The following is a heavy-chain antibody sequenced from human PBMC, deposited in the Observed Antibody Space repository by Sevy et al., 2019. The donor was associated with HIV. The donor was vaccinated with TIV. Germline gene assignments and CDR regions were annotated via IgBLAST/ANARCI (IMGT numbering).Heavy chain of an antibody. CDR1: GDSVSSIRTS. V-gene: IGHV6-1*01. CDR2: TYYRSKWYN. J-gene: IGHJ6*02. CDR3: AERTNDVFYYGMDV. Sequence: SQTLSLTCAISGDSVSSIRTSWNWIRQSPSRGLEWLGRTYYRSKWYNDYATSVKSRITINADKSKNQVYLQLNSVTPEDTAVYYCAERTNDVFYYGMDVWGQGTTVTVSS.